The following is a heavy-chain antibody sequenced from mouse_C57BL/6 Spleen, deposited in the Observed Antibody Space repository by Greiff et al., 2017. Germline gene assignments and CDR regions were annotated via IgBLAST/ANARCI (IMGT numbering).Heavy chain of an antibody. J-gene: IGHJ4*01. Sequence: VQLQQPGAELVKPGASVKLSCKASGYTFTSYWMHWVKQRPGQGLEWIGMIHPNSGSTNYNEKFKSKATLTVDKSSSTAYMQLSSLTSEDSAVYYCARDYGSRDAIDYWGQGTSVTVSS. D-gene: IGHD1-1*01. CDR1: GYTFTSYW. V-gene: IGHV1-64*01. CDR3: ARDYGSRDAIDY. CDR2: IHPNSGST.